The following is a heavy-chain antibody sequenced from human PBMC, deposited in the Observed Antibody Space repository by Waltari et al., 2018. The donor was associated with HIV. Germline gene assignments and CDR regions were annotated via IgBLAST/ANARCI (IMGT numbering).Heavy chain of an antibody. D-gene: IGHD2-15*01. Sequence: EVQLVESGGGLVKPGGSLRLSCAASGITVSNVWMGWFRQAPGKGLEWVGRMKSQSDGGTIDYAAPVKDRFIISRDDLKNTLYLHMNGLETEDTAVYYCTADPRIRRYFDPWGQGTLVTVSS. V-gene: IGHV3-15*01. J-gene: IGHJ5*02. CDR2: MKSQSDGGTI. CDR1: GITVSNVW. CDR3: TADPRIRRYFDP.